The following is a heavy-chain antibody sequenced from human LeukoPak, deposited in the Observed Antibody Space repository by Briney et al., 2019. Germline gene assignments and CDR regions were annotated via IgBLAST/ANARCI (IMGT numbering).Heavy chain of an antibody. V-gene: IGHV1-8*01. D-gene: IGHD3-10*01. CDR2: MNPNSGNT. CDR3: ARVGTMVRGVTPFDY. J-gene: IGHJ4*02. Sequence: ASVKVSCKASGYTFTSYGINWVRQATGQGLEWMGWMNPNSGNTGYAQKFQGRVTMTRDMSTSTVYMELSSLRSEDTAVYYCARVGTMVRGVTPFDYWGQGTLVTVSS. CDR1: GYTFTSYG.